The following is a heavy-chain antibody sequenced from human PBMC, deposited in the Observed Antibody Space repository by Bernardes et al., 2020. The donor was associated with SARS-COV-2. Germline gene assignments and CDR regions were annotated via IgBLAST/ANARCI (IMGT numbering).Heavy chain of an antibody. CDR3: AREDSVAVPGVPNFLEVAKRNREDVFDI. D-gene: IGHD2-2*01. Sequence: SETLSLTCTVSGGSLSGGYYYWNWIRQPAGTGLEWIGRVSSSGSTNYNTSLTSRVTISIDTPRNQFSLTLSSVTAGDTAVYYCAREDSVAVPGVPNFLEVAKRNREDVFDIWGQGTRVTVSS. V-gene: IGHV4-61*02. CDR2: VSSSGST. J-gene: IGHJ3*02. CDR1: GGSLSGGYYY.